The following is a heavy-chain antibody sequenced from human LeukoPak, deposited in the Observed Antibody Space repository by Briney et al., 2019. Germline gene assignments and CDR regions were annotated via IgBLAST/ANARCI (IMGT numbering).Heavy chain of an antibody. CDR1: GYTLTELS. V-gene: IGHV7-4-1*02. CDR3: ARDRAMGDSSGYYYNY. D-gene: IGHD3-22*01. J-gene: IGHJ4*02. CDR2: INTNTGNP. Sequence: GASVKVSCKVSGYTLTELSMHWVRQAPGQGLEWMGWINTNTGNPTYAQGFTGRFVFSLDTSVSTAYLQISSLKAEDTAVYYCARDRAMGDSSGYYYNYWGQGTLVTVSS.